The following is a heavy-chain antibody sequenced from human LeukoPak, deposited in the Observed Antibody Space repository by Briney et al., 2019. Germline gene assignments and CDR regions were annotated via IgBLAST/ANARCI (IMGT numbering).Heavy chain of an antibody. J-gene: IGHJ4*02. Sequence: SETLSLTCSVSGGSMSTYYWSWIRPSAGKGLEWIGRIHPSGRTDYNPSLRSRVSLSVDTSKNQLSLKVSSVTAADTAIYYCARAPEFSSGWLLDCWGQGSLVTVSS. CDR3: ARAPEFSSGWLLDC. CDR1: GGSMSTYY. D-gene: IGHD6-19*01. V-gene: IGHV4-4*07. CDR2: IHPSGRT.